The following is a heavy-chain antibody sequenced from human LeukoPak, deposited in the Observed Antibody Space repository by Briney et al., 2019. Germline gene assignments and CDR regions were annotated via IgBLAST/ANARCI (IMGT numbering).Heavy chain of an antibody. CDR3: ARDVRGRFDY. CDR1: GFTFSSYA. CDR2: ISSSSSYI. Sequence: PGGSLRLSCAASGFTFSSYAMNWVRQAPGKGLEWVSSISSSSSYIYYADSVKGRFTISRDNAKNSLYLQMNSLRAEDTAVYYCARDVRGRFDYWGQGTLVTVSS. V-gene: IGHV3-21*01. D-gene: IGHD1-26*01. J-gene: IGHJ4*02.